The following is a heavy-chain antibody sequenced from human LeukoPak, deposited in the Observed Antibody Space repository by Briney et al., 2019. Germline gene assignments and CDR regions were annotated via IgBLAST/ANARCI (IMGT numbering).Heavy chain of an antibody. CDR3: ARGGFGEFIYYYYGMDV. J-gene: IGHJ6*04. D-gene: IGHD3-10*01. Sequence: GGSLRLSCAASGFTFSSYEMNWVRQAPGKGLEGVSYISSSGSTIYYADSVKGRFTISRDNAKNSLYLQMNSLRAEDTAVYYCARGGFGEFIYYYYGMDVWGKGTTVTVSS. CDR2: ISSSGSTI. V-gene: IGHV3-48*03. CDR1: GFTFSSYE.